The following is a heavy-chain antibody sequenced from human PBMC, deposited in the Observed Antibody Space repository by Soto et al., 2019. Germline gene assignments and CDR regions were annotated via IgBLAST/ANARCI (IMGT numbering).Heavy chain of an antibody. D-gene: IGHD2-2*01. J-gene: IGHJ4*02. CDR1: GFTFSDFA. Sequence: QVQLVESGGGVVQPGRSLRLSCAASGFTFSDFAMYWVRQAPGRGLEWVTVVSYDGSNKYYADSVKGRFTISRDNSKSTVYLQMNTLRVVDTAVYYCARGPAIVEDIVLVPVRYWGQGTPVTVS. CDR2: VSYDGSNK. V-gene: IGHV3-30-3*01. CDR3: ARGPAIVEDIVLVPVRY.